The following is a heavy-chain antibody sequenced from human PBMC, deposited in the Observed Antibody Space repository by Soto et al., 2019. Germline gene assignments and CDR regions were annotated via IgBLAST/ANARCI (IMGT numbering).Heavy chain of an antibody. Sequence: PSETLSLTCTVSGVPISSHDHYWSWIRQHPGKALEWIGSIYYNGNPYDNPSLKSRVTISVDTSKNQFSLKMNSVTAADTAVYYCARGVYGNSGYIIGFFDSWGQGTLVTVSS. V-gene: IGHV4-31*03. D-gene: IGHD5-12*01. CDR2: IYYNGNP. J-gene: IGHJ4*02. CDR1: GVPISSHDHY. CDR3: ARGVYGNSGYIIGFFDS.